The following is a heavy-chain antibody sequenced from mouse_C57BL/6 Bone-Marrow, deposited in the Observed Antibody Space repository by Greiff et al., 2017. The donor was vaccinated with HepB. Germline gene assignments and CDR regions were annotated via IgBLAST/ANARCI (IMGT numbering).Heavy chain of an antibody. D-gene: IGHD1-1*01. CDR1: GFTFSSYA. Sequence: EVQLMESGGGLVKPGGSLKLSCAASGFTFSSYAMSWVRQTPEQRLEWVATISDGGSYTYYPDNVKGRFTISRDNAKNKLYLQMSHLKSEDTAMYYCARGLLPFDYWGQGTTLTVSS. CDR2: ISDGGSYT. CDR3: ARGLLPFDY. J-gene: IGHJ2*01. V-gene: IGHV5-4*01.